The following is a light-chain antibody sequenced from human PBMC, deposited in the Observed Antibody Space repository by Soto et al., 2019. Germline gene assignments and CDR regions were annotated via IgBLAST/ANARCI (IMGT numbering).Light chain of an antibody. V-gene: IGKV3-20*01. CDR1: QSVSGNF. CDR2: GAS. CDR3: RQYGRSLGFA. Sequence: EILMTQSPGTLSLSPWERATLSCRAGQSVSGNFLAWCQEKPGQAPRLLIYGASSRATGIPDRFSGSGSGTDFTLTISRLEPEDFAVYYCRQYGRSLGFAFGGGTKVDIK. J-gene: IGKJ4*01.